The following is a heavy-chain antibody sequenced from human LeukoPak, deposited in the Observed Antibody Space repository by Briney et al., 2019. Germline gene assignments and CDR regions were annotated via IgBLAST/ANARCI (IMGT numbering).Heavy chain of an antibody. D-gene: IGHD6-13*01. CDR2: IYYNGRT. V-gene: IGHV4-39*07. J-gene: IGHJ6*02. CDR1: GGSVSNSRVY. Sequence: SETLSFTCSVSGGSVSNSRVYWGWIRQTPGEGLEWIGSIYYNGRTYYNPSLKSRVTISVDTSKNQFSLKLSSVTAADTAVYYCARGVAAAYYGMDVWGQGTTVTVSS. CDR3: ARGVAAAYYGMDV.